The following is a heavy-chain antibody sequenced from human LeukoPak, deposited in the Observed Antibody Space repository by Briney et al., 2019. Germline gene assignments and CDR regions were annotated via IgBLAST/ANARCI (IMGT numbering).Heavy chain of an antibody. J-gene: IGHJ6*03. CDR1: GYTFTSFG. V-gene: IGHV1-18*01. Sequence: ASVKVSCKASGYTFTSFGISWVRQAPGQGLEWMGWISAYNANTNFAQNLQGRVTMTTDTSTSTAYMELRSLRSEDTAVYYCARVGIQLWLLRYYYYMDVWGKGTTVTISS. CDR2: ISAYNANT. CDR3: ARVGIQLWLLRYYYYMDV. D-gene: IGHD5-18*01.